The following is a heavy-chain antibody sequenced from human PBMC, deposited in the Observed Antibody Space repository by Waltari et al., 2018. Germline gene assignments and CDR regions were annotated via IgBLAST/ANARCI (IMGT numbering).Heavy chain of an antibody. J-gene: IGHJ5*02. D-gene: IGHD3-9*01. CDR3: ARLDGSNWFDP. CDR1: GYSISRGYY. Sequence: QVQLQESGPGLVKPSETLSLTCAVSGYSISRGYYWGWIRQPPGKGLEWIGSIYHSGSTYYNPSLKSRVTISVDTSKNQFSLKLSSVTAADTAVYYCARLDGSNWFDPWGQGTLVTVSS. CDR2: IYHSGST. V-gene: IGHV4-38-2*01.